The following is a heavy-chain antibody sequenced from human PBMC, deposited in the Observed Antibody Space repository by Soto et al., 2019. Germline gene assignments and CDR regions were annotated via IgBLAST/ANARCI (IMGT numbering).Heavy chain of an antibody. CDR1: GFTFSSYS. J-gene: IGHJ6*02. CDR2: ITSSSSYI. Sequence: EVELVESGGGLVKPGGSLRLSCAASGFTFSSYSMNWVRQAPGKGLEWVSSITSSSSYIYYADSVKGRFTISRDNAKNSRYLQMISLRAEDTAVYYCASRHYGMDVWGQGTTVTVSS. CDR3: ASRHYGMDV. V-gene: IGHV3-21*01.